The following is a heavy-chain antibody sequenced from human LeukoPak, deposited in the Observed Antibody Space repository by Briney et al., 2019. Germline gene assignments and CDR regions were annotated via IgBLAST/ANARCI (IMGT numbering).Heavy chain of an antibody. D-gene: IGHD6-6*01. J-gene: IGHJ3*02. Sequence: PSETLSLTCAVYGGSFSGYYWSWIRQPPGKGLEWIGEINRSGSTNYNPSLKSRVTISVDTSKNQFSLKLSSVTAADTAVYYCARGQLAYAFDIWGQGTMVTVSS. V-gene: IGHV4-34*01. CDR1: GGSFSGYY. CDR2: INRSGST. CDR3: ARGQLAYAFDI.